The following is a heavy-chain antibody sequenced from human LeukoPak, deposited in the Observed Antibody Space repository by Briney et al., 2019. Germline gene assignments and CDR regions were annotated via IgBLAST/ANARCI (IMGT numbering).Heavy chain of an antibody. Sequence: ASVKVSCKASGFTFGNYYMHWIRQAPGQGLEWMGIINPSGSSTNYEKKFQGRVTLTRDTSTSTVYMELSSLRSEDTAVYYCAIDNSDTWGWCFDPWGQGTLVTVSS. CDR1: GFTFGNYY. CDR2: INPSGSST. D-gene: IGHD6-19*01. V-gene: IGHV1-46*01. J-gene: IGHJ5*02. CDR3: AIDNSDTWGWCFDP.